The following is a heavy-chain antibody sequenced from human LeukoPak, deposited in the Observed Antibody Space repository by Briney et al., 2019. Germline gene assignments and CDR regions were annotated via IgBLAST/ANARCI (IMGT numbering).Heavy chain of an antibody. CDR2: IISNENSA. V-gene: IGHV3-74*01. D-gene: IGHD6-13*01. CDR1: GFTVSSNY. CDR3: VRGGIASAFDI. Sequence: PGGSLRLSCAASGFTVSSNYMSWVRQAPGKGLEWVSRIISNENSATYADSVKGRFTISRDNAKNTLYLQMNSLRAEDTAVYYCVRGGIASAFDIWGQGTMVTVSS. J-gene: IGHJ3*02.